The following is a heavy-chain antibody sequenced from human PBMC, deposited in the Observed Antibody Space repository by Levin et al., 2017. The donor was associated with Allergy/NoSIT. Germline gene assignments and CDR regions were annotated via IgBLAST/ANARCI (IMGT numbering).Heavy chain of an antibody. Sequence: GASVKVSCKASNYTFSDYDIHWVRQAPGQGLEWLGWISPYNGNKNYEQKFQGRVTMTTDTSTNTAYMELTSLRSDDTAVYYCAREGVSSVTTQGFDYWGQGTGVTVSS. CDR2: ISPYNGNK. V-gene: IGHV1-18*01. J-gene: IGHJ4*02. D-gene: IGHD4-17*01. CDR3: AREGVSSVTTQGFDY. CDR1: NYTFSDYD.